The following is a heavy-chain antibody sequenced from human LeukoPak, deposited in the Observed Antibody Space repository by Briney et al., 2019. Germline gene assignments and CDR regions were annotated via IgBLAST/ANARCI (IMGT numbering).Heavy chain of an antibody. Sequence: SETLSLTCAAYGGSFSGYYWSWIRQPPGKGLEWIGSIYYSGSTYYNPSLKSRVTISVDTSKNQFSLKLSSVTAADTAVYYCARVQYCGGDCRWLDPWGQGTLVTVSS. D-gene: IGHD2-21*02. V-gene: IGHV4-34*01. J-gene: IGHJ5*02. CDR1: GGSFSGYY. CDR2: IYYSGST. CDR3: ARVQYCGGDCRWLDP.